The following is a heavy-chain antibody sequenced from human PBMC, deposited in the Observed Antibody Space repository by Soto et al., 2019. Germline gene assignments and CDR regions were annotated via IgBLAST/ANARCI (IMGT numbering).Heavy chain of an antibody. CDR1: GFTFSSYG. V-gene: IGHV3-33*01. J-gene: IGHJ4*02. D-gene: IGHD6-25*01. Sequence: QVQLVESGGGVVQPGRSLRLSCAASGFTFSSYGMHWFRQAPGKGLEWVAVIWYDGSNKYYADSVKGRFTISRDNSKNSLYLQMNSLRAEDTAVYYCARDQEGGYNPLSNYFDYWGQGTLVTVSS. CDR3: ARDQEGGYNPLSNYFDY. CDR2: IWYDGSNK.